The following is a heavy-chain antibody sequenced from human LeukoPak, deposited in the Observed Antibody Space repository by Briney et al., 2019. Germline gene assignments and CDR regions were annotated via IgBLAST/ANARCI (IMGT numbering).Heavy chain of an antibody. CDR1: GFTFSSYG. CDR2: ISYDGSNK. CDR3: AKRGYCSGGSCYNFGI. J-gene: IGHJ3*02. Sequence: GGSLRLSCAASGFTFSSYGMHWVRQAPGKGLEWVAVISYDGSNKYYADSVKGRFTISRDNSKNTLYLQMNSLRAEDTAVYYCAKRGYCSGGSCYNFGIWGQGTMVTVSS. D-gene: IGHD2-15*01. V-gene: IGHV3-30*18.